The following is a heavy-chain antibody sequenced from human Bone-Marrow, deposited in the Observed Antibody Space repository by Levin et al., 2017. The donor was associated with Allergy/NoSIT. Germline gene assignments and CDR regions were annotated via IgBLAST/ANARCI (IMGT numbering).Heavy chain of an antibody. CDR3: AKADRYSTSANYFDW. CDR1: GFTFDDYA. D-gene: IGHD6-6*01. V-gene: IGHV3-9*01. Sequence: LSLTCAASGFTFDDYAMHWVRQAPGKGLQWVSGISWNSGSIGYADSVKGRFTISRDSAKNSLYLQMNSLRPEDTALYYCAKADRYSTSANYFDWWGQGTLVTVSS. CDR2: ISWNSGSI. J-gene: IGHJ4*02.